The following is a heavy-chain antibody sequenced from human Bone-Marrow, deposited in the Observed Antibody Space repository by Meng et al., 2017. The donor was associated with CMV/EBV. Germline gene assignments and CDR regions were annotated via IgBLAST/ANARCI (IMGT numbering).Heavy chain of an antibody. CDR3: AKDRTIVVVDPGSEYYYGMDV. Sequence: GESLKISCAASGFTFSNYGMHWVRQAPGKGLEWVAFIRYDGSNKYYADSVKGRFAISRDNSKTTLYLQMNSLRAEDTAVYYCAKDRTIVVVDPGSEYYYGMDVWGQGTTVTVSS. V-gene: IGHV3-30*02. CDR2: IRYDGSNK. CDR1: GFTFSNYG. J-gene: IGHJ6*02. D-gene: IGHD2-15*01.